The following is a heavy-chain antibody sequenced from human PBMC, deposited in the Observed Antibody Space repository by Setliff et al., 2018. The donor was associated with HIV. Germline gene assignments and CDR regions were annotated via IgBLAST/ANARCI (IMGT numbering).Heavy chain of an antibody. CDR3: AREHCSGGSCNGFDI. V-gene: IGHV4-4*09. CDR1: GGSISSYY. D-gene: IGHD2-15*01. J-gene: IGHJ3*02. CDR2: IYTSGTT. Sequence: SETLSLTCTVSGGSISSYYWSWIRQPPGKGLEWLGHIYTSGTTNYNPSLKSRVTISLDTSRNQFSLKLGSVTAADTAMYYCAREHCSGGSCNGFDIWGQGTMVTVSS.